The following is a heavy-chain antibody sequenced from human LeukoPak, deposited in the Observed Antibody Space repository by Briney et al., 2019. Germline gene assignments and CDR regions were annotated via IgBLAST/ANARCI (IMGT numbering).Heavy chain of an antibody. Sequence: PGGSLRLSCAASGFTFHDYYMTWIRQPPGKGLEWISYISSTTNTQYYADSVRGRFTISRDNAQKSLYLQMNSLRAEDTAIYYCARDDYLRLGHWGQGTLVTVSS. CDR2: ISSTTNTQ. V-gene: IGHV3-11*01. D-gene: IGHD3-16*01. J-gene: IGHJ4*02. CDR1: GFTFHDYY. CDR3: ARDDYLRLGH.